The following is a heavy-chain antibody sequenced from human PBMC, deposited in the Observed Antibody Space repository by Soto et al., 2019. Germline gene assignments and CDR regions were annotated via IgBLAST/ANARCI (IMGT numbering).Heavy chain of an antibody. CDR1: GFTFINYA. J-gene: IGHJ3*01. V-gene: IGHV3-23*01. D-gene: IGHD2-8*01. Sequence: EVQLLESGGGLVQPRGSLRLSCAASGFTFINYAMIWVRQAPGKGLECVSTISGGGDGTYYADSVKGHFTISRDNSKNTLYLQMNSLRAEDTAIYYCAKKGLGSLKTFCSNSDCHYAFDLWGQGTVVTVSS. CDR2: ISGGGDGT. CDR3: AKKGLGSLKTFCSNSDCHYAFDL.